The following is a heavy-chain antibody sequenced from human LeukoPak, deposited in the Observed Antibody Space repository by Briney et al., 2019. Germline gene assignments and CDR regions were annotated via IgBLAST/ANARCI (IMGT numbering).Heavy chain of an antibody. J-gene: IGHJ4*02. D-gene: IGHD3-22*01. CDR3: ARARADSSGYYYEDY. CDR2: INPNSGGT. Sequence: ASVKVSCKASGYTFTSYGISWVRQTPGQGLEWMGWINPNSGGTNYAQKFQGRVTMTRDTSISTAYMELSRLRSDDTAVYYCARARADSSGYYYEDYWGQGTLVTVSS. V-gene: IGHV1-2*02. CDR1: GYTFTSYG.